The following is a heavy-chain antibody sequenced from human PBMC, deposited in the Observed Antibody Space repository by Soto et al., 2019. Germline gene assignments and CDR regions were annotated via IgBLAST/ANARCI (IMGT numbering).Heavy chain of an antibody. CDR2: INAGNGNT. CDR3: ATLGWADPSRGTATRGAKIYYYYGMDV. J-gene: IGHJ6*02. V-gene: IGHV1-3*01. Sequence: QVQLVQSGAEVKKPGASVKVSCKASGYTFTSYAMHWVRQAPGQRLEWMGWINAGNGNTKYSQKFQGRVTITRDTSASTAYMELSSLRSEDTAVYYCATLGWADPSRGTATRGAKIYYYYGMDVWGQGTTVTVSS. D-gene: IGHD1-26*01. CDR1: GYTFTSYA.